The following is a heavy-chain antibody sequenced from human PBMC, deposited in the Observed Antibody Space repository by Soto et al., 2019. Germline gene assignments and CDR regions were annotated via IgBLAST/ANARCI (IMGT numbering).Heavy chain of an antibody. CDR2: IYNSGST. J-gene: IGHJ3*02. CDR3: ARRGDI. CDR1: GGSISGYY. Sequence: SXTLSLTCTVSGGSISGYYWSWIRQPPGKGLEWIGYIYNSGSTDYNPSLKSRVTISVDTSKNQLSLKLSSVTAADTAMYYCARRGDIWGQGTMVTVSS. V-gene: IGHV4-59*01.